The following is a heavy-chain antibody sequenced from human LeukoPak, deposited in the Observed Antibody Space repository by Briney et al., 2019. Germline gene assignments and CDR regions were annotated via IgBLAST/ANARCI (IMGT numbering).Heavy chain of an antibody. CDR1: GGSFSGYY. Sequence: KPSETLSLTCAVYGGSFSGYYWSWIRQPPGKGLEWIGEINHSGSTNYNPSLKSRVTISVDTSKNQFSLKLSSVTAADTAVYYCARGKTMVRGVIAQPYYYYYMDAWGKGTTVIVSS. V-gene: IGHV4-34*01. D-gene: IGHD3-10*01. CDR2: INHSGST. CDR3: ARGKTMVRGVIAQPYYYYYMDA. J-gene: IGHJ6*03.